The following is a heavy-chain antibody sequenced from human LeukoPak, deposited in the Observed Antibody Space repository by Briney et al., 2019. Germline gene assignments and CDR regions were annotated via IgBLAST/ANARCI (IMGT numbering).Heavy chain of an antibody. CDR1: GFTFSYYS. CDR3: ARDLIVGTTIRYYFDY. J-gene: IGHJ4*02. V-gene: IGHV3-48*01. CDR2: ISDSSDTM. Sequence: GGSLRLSCAASGFTFSYYSMNWVRQAPGKGLEWVSYISDSSDTMNYADSVKGRFTISRDNAKNSLYLQMNSLRAADTAVYYCARDLIVGTTIRYYFDYWGQGTLATVSS. D-gene: IGHD1-26*01.